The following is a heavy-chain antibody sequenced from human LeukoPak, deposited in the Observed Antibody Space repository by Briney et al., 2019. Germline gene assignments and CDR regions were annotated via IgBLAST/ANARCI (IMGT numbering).Heavy chain of an antibody. CDR2: ITPILGTP. V-gene: IGHV1-69*01. J-gene: IGHJ4*02. D-gene: IGHD3-22*01. CDR1: GGSFSNYV. Sequence: SVKVSCKASGGSFSNYVISWVRQAPGQGLEWMGGITPILGTPNYAQKFQGRVTINADESTRTVYMELSSLRSEDTAVYYCARGRSYYDSSGYSRTLGYWGQGTLVTVSS. CDR3: ARGRSYYDSSGYSRTLGY.